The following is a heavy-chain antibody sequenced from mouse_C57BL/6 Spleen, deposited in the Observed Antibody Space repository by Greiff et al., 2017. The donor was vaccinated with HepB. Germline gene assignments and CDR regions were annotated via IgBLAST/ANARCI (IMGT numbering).Heavy chain of an antibody. J-gene: IGHJ4*01. D-gene: IGHD1-1*01. CDR1: GFSINSDCY. V-gene: IGHV3-3*01. Sequence: VQLKESGPSLVRPSQTLSLTCTVTGFSINSDCYWIWIRQFPGNKLEYVGYTFYSGITSYNPSLESRTYITRDTSKNQFSLKLSFVTTEDTATYDCARGYYYGSSRYAMDDWGQGTSVTVAS. CDR3: ARGYYYGSSRYAMDD. CDR2: TFYSGIT.